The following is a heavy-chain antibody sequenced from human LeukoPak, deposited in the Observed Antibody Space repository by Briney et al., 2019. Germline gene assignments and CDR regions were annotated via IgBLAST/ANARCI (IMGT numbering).Heavy chain of an antibody. V-gene: IGHV4-39*07. J-gene: IGHJ6*03. Sequence: SETLSLTCTVSGGSISSSSHYWGWIRQPPGKGLEWIGSIHYSGSTNYNPSLKSRVTISVDTSKNQFSLKLSSVTAADTAVYYCARGYCNGGSCYSYYYYNYMDVWGKGTTVTVSS. D-gene: IGHD2-15*01. CDR3: ARGYCNGGSCYSYYYYNYMDV. CDR2: IHYSGST. CDR1: GGSISSSSHY.